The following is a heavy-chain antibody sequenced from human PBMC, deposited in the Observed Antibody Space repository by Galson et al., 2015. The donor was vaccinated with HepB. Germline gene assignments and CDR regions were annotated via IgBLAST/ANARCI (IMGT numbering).Heavy chain of an antibody. CDR3: ARGPDFWSGYQYFDY. D-gene: IGHD3-3*01. Sequence: QSGAEVTKPGESLKISCKGSGYSFTSYWIGWVRQMPGKGLEWMGIIYPGDSDTRYSPSFQGQVTISADKSISTAYLQWSSLKASDTAMYYCARGPDFWSGYQYFDYWGQGTLVTVSS. J-gene: IGHJ4*02. CDR2: IYPGDSDT. CDR1: GYSFTSYW. V-gene: IGHV5-51*03.